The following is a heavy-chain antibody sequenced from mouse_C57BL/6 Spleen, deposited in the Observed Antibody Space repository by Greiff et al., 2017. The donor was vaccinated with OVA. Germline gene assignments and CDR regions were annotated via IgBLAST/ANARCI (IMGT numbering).Heavy chain of an antibody. V-gene: IGHV3-1*01. CDR1: GYSITSGYD. Sequence: EVQRVESGPGMVKPSQSLSLTCTVTGYSITSGYDWHWIRHFPGNKLEWMGYISYSGSTNYNPSLKSRISITHDTSKNHFFLKLNSVTTEDTATYYCARDGDGPWFAYWGQGTLVTVSA. CDR3: ARDGDGPWFAY. CDR2: ISYSGST. J-gene: IGHJ3*01. D-gene: IGHD1-2*01.